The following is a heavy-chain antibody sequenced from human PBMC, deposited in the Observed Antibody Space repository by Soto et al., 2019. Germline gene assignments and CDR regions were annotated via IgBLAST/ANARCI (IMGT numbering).Heavy chain of an antibody. CDR2: IYWDDDE. CDR1: GFSLTTDGVG. D-gene: IGHD3-10*01. J-gene: IGHJ4*02. V-gene: IGHV2-5*02. Sequence: QITLKESGPTLVRPTQTLTLTCSFSGFSLTTDGVGVGWVRQPPGEALEWLALIYWDDDERHSPSLMTRLTITKYPSKNQVVRIMTNMDPVDTATYYCAHSRNLITEDAQVGDFDYWGQGTLGTVSS. CDR3: AHSRNLITEDAQVGDFDY.